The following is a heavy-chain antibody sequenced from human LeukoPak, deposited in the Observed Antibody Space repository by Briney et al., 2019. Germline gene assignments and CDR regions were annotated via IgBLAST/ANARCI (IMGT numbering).Heavy chain of an antibody. J-gene: IGHJ4*02. CDR1: GASISSYY. D-gene: IGHD2-21*02. Sequence: SETLSLTCTVSGASISSYYWSWIRQPPGLPLEWIAYIYYSGSTNYNPSLKSRVTISVDTSNNQVSLQLSSVTAADTAVYYCARGGNTSCGGDCYLYYFDYWGQATLVTVSS. CDR3: ARGGNTSCGGDCYLYYFDY. CDR2: IYYSGST. V-gene: IGHV4-59*08.